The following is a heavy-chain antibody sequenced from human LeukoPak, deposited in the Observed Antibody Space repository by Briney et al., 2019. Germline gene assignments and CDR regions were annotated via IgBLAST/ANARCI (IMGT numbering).Heavy chain of an antibody. Sequence: PSETLSLTCTVSGASINSGGFYWRWIRQPPGKGLEWIGYIYHRGSTNYNPSLKSRVTISVDKSKNQFSLKLSSVTAADTAVYYCARDNYGSGSYPSNWFDPWGQGTLVTVSS. J-gene: IGHJ5*02. CDR1: GASINSGGFY. CDR2: IYHRGST. D-gene: IGHD3-10*01. CDR3: ARDNYGSGSYPSNWFDP. V-gene: IGHV4-30-2*01.